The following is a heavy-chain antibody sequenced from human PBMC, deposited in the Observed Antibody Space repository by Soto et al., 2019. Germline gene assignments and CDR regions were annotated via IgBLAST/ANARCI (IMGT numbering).Heavy chain of an antibody. V-gene: IGHV5-51*01. Sequence: PGESLKISCKGSGYSFTTYWIGWVRQMPGKGLEWMGIIYPDDSDTRYSPSFQGQVTISADKSIRTAYLQWSSLKASDTAMYYCARLRTDMSSGYDAFDMWGLGTMVTVSS. CDR1: GYSFTTYW. D-gene: IGHD3-22*01. J-gene: IGHJ3*02. CDR2: IYPDDSDT. CDR3: ARLRTDMSSGYDAFDM.